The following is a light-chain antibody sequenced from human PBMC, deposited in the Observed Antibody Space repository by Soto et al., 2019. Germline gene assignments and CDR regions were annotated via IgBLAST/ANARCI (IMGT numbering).Light chain of an antibody. CDR3: SSYTSSTTLVE. V-gene: IGLV2-14*01. J-gene: IGLJ2*01. Sequence: QPVLTQPASVSGSPGQSITISCTGTSGDVGGYNYVSWYQQHPGKAPKLMISEVSNRPSGVSNRFSGSKSGNTASLTISGLQAEDEADYYCSSYTSSTTLVEFGGGTKVTVL. CDR2: EVS. CDR1: SGDVGGYNY.